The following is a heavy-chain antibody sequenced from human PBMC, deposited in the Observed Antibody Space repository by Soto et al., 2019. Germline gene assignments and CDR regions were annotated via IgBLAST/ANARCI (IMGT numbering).Heavy chain of an antibody. J-gene: IGHJ4*02. V-gene: IGHV3-48*03. Sequence: GGSLRLSCAASRFTFSTYEMNWVRQAPGKGLEWVSYISTSGSTVYYADSVKGRFTISRDNTRNSLYLQMNSLRDEDTALYYCVRYCSTTLCNGVATRTFDYWGQETLVTVSS. CDR3: VRYCSTTLCNGVATRTFDY. CDR1: RFTFSTYE. CDR2: ISTSGSTV. D-gene: IGHD2-2*01.